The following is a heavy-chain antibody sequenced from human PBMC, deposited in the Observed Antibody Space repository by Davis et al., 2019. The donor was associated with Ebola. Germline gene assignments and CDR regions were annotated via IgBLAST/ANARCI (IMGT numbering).Heavy chain of an antibody. V-gene: IGHV3-74*01. CDR1: GFTFGNYW. J-gene: IGHJ6*02. D-gene: IGHD2-15*01. Sequence: HTGGSPRLSCAVSGFTFGNYWIHWVRQIPGRGLVWVSHTKTDGSITRYADSVKGRFTISRDTAKNILFLQMDSLRSEDTAVYYCARAPDCGGGTCYSAPYYGLDVWGQGSTVTVSS. CDR3: ARAPDCGGGTCYSAPYYGLDV. CDR2: TKTDGSIT.